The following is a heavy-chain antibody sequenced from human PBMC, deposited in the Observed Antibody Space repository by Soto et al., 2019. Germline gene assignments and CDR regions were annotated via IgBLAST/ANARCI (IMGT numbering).Heavy chain of an antibody. V-gene: IGHV1-3*01. CDR1: GYTFTSYA. D-gene: IGHD2-2*01. CDR3: ARDIVVVPAARLPLDAFDI. CDR2: INAGNGNT. J-gene: IGHJ3*02. Sequence: VKVSCKASGYTFTSYAMHWVRQAPGQRLEWMGWINAGNGNTKYSQKFQGRVTMTTDTSTSTAYMELRSLRSDDTAVYYCARDIVVVPAARLPLDAFDIWGQGTMVTVSS.